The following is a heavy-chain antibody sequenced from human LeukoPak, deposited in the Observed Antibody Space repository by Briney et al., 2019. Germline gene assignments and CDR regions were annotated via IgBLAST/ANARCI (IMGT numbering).Heavy chain of an antibody. CDR2: ISAYNGNT. D-gene: IGHD3-16*02. J-gene: IGHJ3*02. CDR1: GYTFTSYG. CDR3: ARDLVAFGGVIVHDPLDAFDI. V-gene: IGHV1-18*01. Sequence: ASVKVSCKASGYTFTSYGISWVRQAPGQGLEWMGWISAYNGNTNYAQKLQGRVTMTTDTSTSTAYTELRSLRSDDTAVYYCARDLVAFGGVIVHDPLDAFDIWGQGTMVTVSS.